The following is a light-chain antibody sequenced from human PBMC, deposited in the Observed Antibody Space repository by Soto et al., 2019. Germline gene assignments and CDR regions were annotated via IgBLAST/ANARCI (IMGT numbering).Light chain of an antibody. CDR2: AAS. J-gene: IGKJ4*01. Sequence: IQWTQSPSSLSASVGDRVTITCRASQGLSSYLAWYQQKPGKAPKLLIYAASTLQSGVPSRFSGSGSETDFTLTISSLQAEDFATYYCQQVNSYPLTFGGGTKVDIK. CDR3: QQVNSYPLT. V-gene: IGKV1-9*01. CDR1: QGLSSY.